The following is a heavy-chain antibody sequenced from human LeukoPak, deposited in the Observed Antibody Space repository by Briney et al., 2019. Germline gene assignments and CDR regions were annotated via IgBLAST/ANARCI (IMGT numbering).Heavy chain of an antibody. Sequence: GGSLRLSCAASGFTFSSYWMSRVRQAPGKGLEWVANIKQDGSEKYYVDSVKGRFTISRDNAKNSLYLQMNSLRAEDTAVYYCASTGYDSSGYPFDYWGQGTLVTVSS. D-gene: IGHD3-22*01. CDR3: ASTGYDSSGYPFDY. CDR2: IKQDGSEK. V-gene: IGHV3-7*01. J-gene: IGHJ4*02. CDR1: GFTFSSYW.